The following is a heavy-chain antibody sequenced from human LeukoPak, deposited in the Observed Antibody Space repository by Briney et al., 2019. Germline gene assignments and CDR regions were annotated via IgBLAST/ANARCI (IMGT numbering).Heavy chain of an antibody. Sequence: GGSLRLSCAASGFAYSTYAMSWVRQAPGKGLEWVSGISGSGGTTYYADSVKGRFTISRDNSKNTLYMQMNSLRAEDTAVYYCANLGVVTASGDYYWGQGALVTVSS. J-gene: IGHJ4*02. V-gene: IGHV3-23*01. D-gene: IGHD2-21*02. CDR2: ISGSGGTT. CDR1: GFAYSTYA. CDR3: ANLGVVTASGDYY.